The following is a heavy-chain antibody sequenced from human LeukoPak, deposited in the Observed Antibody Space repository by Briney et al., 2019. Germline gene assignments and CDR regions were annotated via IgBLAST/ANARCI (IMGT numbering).Heavy chain of an antibody. CDR1: GFTFSNYD. J-gene: IGHJ5*02. V-gene: IGHV3-23*01. D-gene: IGHD6-19*01. Sequence: GGSLTLSCAASGFTFSNYDMSLVRQAPGKGLEWVSSISDSGGSTYYADSVKGRFTISRDNSKNTLYLQMTNLRAADTAVYYCAKDLSRAVAADWFDPWDQGSLVTVSS. CDR2: ISDSGGST. CDR3: AKDLSRAVAADWFDP.